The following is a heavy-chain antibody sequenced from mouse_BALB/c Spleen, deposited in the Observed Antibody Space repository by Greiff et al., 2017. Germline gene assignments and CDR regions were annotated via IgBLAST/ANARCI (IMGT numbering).Heavy chain of an antibody. J-gene: IGHJ2*01. V-gene: IGHV2-9*02. CDR1: GFSLTSYD. CDR2: IWAGGST. Sequence: QVQLQQSGPGLVAPSQSLSITCTVSGFSLTSYDVNWVRQPPGKGLEWLGVIWAGGSTNYNSALMSRLSISKDNSKSQVFLKMNSLQTDDTAMYYCARDREPITTALFDYWGQGTTLTVSS. D-gene: IGHD1-1*01. CDR3: ARDREPITTALFDY.